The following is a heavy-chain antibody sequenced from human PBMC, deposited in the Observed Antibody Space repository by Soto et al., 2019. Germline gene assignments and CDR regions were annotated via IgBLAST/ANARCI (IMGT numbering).Heavy chain of an antibody. V-gene: IGHV4-34*01. D-gene: IGHD6-25*01. CDR1: GGSFSGYY. CDR3: ARRKKDGSRSYYGMDV. J-gene: IGHJ6*02. Sequence: SETLSLTCAVYGGSFSGYYWSWIRQPPGKGLEWIGEINHSGSTNYNPSLKSRVTISVDTSKNQFSLKLSSVTASDTAMYYCARRKKDGSRSYYGMDVWGQGTTVTVSS. CDR2: INHSGST.